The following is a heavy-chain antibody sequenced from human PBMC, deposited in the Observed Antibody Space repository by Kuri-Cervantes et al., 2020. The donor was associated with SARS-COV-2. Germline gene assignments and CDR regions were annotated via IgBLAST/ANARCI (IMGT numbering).Heavy chain of an antibody. CDR1: GFSLSTSGVG. D-gene: IGHD2-2*01. Sequence: SGPTLVKPTQTLTLTCTFSGFSLSTSGVGVGWIRQPPGKALEWLALIYWNDDKRYSPSLKSRLTITKDTSKNQVVLTMTNMDPVDTATYYCADTLVVPDFDYWGQGTLVTVSS. V-gene: IGHV2-5*01. CDR2: IYWNDDK. J-gene: IGHJ4*02. CDR3: ADTLVVPDFDY.